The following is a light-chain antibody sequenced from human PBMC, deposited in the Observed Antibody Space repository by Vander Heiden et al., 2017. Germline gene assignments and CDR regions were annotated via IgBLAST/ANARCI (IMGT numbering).Light chain of an antibody. V-gene: IGKV1-39*01. Sequence: DIQMTQSPSSLSASVGDRVTITSRASQSISSYLNWYQQKPGKAPKLLIYAASSLQSGVPSRFSGSGSGTDFTLTISSLQPEDFATYYCQQSDSTQYTFGQGTKLEIK. CDR2: AAS. J-gene: IGKJ2*01. CDR1: QSISSY. CDR3: QQSDSTQYT.